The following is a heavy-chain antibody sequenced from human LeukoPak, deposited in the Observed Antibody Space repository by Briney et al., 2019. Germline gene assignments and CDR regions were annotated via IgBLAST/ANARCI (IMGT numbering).Heavy chain of an antibody. Sequence: PGGALRLSCAASGFTFSSYSMNWVRQAPGKGLGVVSSISSSSRHIYYADSVKGRFTIFRDDAKNSLFLQMDSLRVEDTAMYYCVRDFSTVTTAYLHHWDQGTLLTVSS. CDR1: GFTFSSYS. CDR3: VRDFSTVTTAYLHH. D-gene: IGHD4-17*01. J-gene: IGHJ1*01. CDR2: ISSSSRHI. V-gene: IGHV3-21*04.